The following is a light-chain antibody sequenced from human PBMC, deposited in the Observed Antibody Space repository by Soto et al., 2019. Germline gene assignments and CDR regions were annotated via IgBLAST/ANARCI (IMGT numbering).Light chain of an antibody. CDR1: HSISSY. V-gene: IGKV1-27*01. CDR2: AAS. CDR3: QKYNSAPTWT. J-gene: IGKJ1*01. Sequence: IQLTPSPSSLTASVGDRVTITGRASHSISSYLNWYQQKPGKAPKLLIYAASTLQSGVPSRFSGSGSGTDFTLTISSLQPEDVATYYCQKYNSAPTWTFGQGTKVDVK.